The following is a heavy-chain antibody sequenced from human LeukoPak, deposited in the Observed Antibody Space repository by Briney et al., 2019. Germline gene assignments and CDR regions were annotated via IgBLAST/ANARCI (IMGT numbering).Heavy chain of an antibody. J-gene: IGHJ4*02. CDR2: ISGSGGST. D-gene: IGHD4-17*01. CDR1: GFTFSSYG. CDR3: AKGLTVTKYYFDY. Sequence: GGTLRLSCAASGFTFSSYGMSWVRQAPGKGLEWVSAISGSGGSTYYADSVKGRFTISRDNSKNTLYLQMNSLRAEDTAVYYCAKGLTVTKYYFDYWGQGTLVTVSS. V-gene: IGHV3-23*01.